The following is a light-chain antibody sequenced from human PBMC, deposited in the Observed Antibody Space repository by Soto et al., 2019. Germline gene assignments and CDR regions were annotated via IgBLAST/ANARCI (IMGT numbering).Light chain of an antibody. V-gene: IGLV2-11*01. CDR1: SSDVGGYNY. J-gene: IGLJ3*02. Sequence: QPVLTQPRSVSGSPGQSVTISCTGTSSDVGGYNYVSWYQQHPGKAPKLVIYDVSKRPSGVPDRFSGSKSGNTASLTISGLQAEDEADYYCCSYAGNSLWVFGGGTQLTVL. CDR3: CSYAGNSLWV. CDR2: DVS.